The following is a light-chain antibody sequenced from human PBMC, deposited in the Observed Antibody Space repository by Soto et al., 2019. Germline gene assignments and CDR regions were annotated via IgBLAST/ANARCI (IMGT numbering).Light chain of an antibody. CDR1: QSLSGH. CDR3: QLRNNWPPIFT. J-gene: IGKJ3*01. Sequence: EIVLTQSPATLSLSPGERATLSCRASQSLSGHLAWFQQKPGQPPRLLIYDASNRATGVPARFSGSGSGTDFTLTISSLEPEDFAVYFCQLRNNWPPIFTFGPGTKVDF. CDR2: DAS. V-gene: IGKV3-11*01.